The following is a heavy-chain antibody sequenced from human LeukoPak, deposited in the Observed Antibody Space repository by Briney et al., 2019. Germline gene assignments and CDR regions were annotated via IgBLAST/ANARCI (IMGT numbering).Heavy chain of an antibody. CDR2: IYYSGST. Sequence: SETLSLTCTVSGGSISSYYWSWIRQPPGKGLEWIGYIYYSGSTNYNPSLKSRVTISVDTSKNQFSLKLSSVTAADTAVYYCARIAVAKGVFDYWGQGTLVTVSS. CDR1: GGSISSYY. V-gene: IGHV4-59*01. D-gene: IGHD6-19*01. CDR3: ARIAVAKGVFDY. J-gene: IGHJ4*02.